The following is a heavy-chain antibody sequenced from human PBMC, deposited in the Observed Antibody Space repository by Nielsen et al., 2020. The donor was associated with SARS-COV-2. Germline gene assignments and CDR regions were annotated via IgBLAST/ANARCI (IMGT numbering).Heavy chain of an antibody. CDR3: YAVRGYTVDTKGGLDY. V-gene: IGHV3-30*04. D-gene: IGHD3-10*01. J-gene: IGHJ4*02. Sequence: GESLKISCAASGFTFSSYAMHWVRQAPGKGLEWVAVISYDGSNKYYADSVKGRFTISRDNSKNTLYLQMNSLRAEDTAVYYCYAVRGYTVDTKGGLDYWGQGTLVTVSS. CDR2: ISYDGSNK. CDR1: GFTFSSYA.